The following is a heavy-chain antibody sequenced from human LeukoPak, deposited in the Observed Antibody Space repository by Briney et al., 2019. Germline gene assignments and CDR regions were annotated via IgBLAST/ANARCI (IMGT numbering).Heavy chain of an antibody. CDR2: INPNSDCT. CDR1: GYTFTGYY. V-gene: IGHV1-2*02. CDR3: ARSYYDFWSGYYTGEGGYYYYYYMDV. Sequence: ASVKVSCKASGYTFTGYYMHWVRQAPGQGLEWMGWINPNSDCTNYAQKFQGRDTMTRDTSISTAYMEMSRLRSDDTAVYYCARSYYDFWSGYYTGEGGYYYYYYMDVWGKGTTVTVSS. D-gene: IGHD3-3*01. J-gene: IGHJ6*03.